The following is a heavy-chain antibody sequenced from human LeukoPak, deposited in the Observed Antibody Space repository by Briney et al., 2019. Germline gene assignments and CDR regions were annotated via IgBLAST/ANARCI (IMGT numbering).Heavy chain of an antibody. J-gene: IGHJ5*02. V-gene: IGHV5-51*01. D-gene: IGHD3-16*02. CDR3: ARVPVQMYYDYVWGSYRSPSWFDP. Sequence: GESLKISCKGSGYSFTSYWIGWVRQMPGKGPEWMGIIYPGDSDTRYSPSFQGQVTISADKSISTAYLQWSSLKASDTAMHYCARVPVQMYYDYVWGSYRSPSWFDPWGQGTLVTVSS. CDR1: GYSFTSYW. CDR2: IYPGDSDT.